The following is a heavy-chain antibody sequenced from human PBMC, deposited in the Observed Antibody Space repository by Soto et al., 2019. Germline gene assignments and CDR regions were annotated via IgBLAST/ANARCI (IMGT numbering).Heavy chain of an antibody. CDR2: IWYDGSNK. Sequence: QVQLVESGGGVVQPGRSLRLSCAASGFTFSSYGMHWVRQAPGKGLEWVAVIWYDGSNKYYADSVKGRFTISRDNSKNTLYPQMNSLRAEDTAVYYCAREKSGYPLPDWDFQHWGQGTLVTVSS. CDR1: GFTFSSYG. J-gene: IGHJ1*01. V-gene: IGHV3-33*01. D-gene: IGHD3-3*01. CDR3: AREKSGYPLPDWDFQH.